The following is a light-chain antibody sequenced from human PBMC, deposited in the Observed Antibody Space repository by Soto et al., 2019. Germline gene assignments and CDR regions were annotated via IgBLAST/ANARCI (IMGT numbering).Light chain of an antibody. CDR2: AAS. CDR1: QGIGIY. V-gene: IGKV1-27*01. J-gene: IGKJ4*01. CDR3: QKYNSAPLA. Sequence: DIQMTQSPSSLSASFGDRVTMTCRARQGIGIYLAWFQQRPGNTPKLLIYAASTLQSGVPSRFSGSGSGTDFTLTISSLQPEDVATYYCQKYNSAPLAFGGGTRVELK.